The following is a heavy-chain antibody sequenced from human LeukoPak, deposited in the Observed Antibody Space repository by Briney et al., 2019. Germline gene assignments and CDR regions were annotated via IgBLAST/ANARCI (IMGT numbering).Heavy chain of an antibody. J-gene: IGHJ6*02. D-gene: IGHD3-22*01. CDR2: ISVRAGTI. CDR1: GFTFSSYA. V-gene: IGHV3-48*03. Sequence: GGSLRLSCAASGFTFSSYAMSWVRQAPGKGLEWIAYISVRAGTIYYGDSAEGRFTISRDDVKNSLYLQMNSLRVEDTAIYYCANDFPHYYETSHGMDVWGQGTTVTVS. CDR3: ANDFPHYYETSHGMDV.